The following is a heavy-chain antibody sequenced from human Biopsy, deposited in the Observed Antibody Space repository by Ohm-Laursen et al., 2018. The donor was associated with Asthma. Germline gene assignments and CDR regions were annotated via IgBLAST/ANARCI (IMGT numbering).Heavy chain of an antibody. D-gene: IGHD7-27*01. Sequence: QTLSLTCAVSGGSMSSSSYYWGWIRQPPGKGLEWMGSISYTGSAYHNPSLKSRVTMSVDTSKNPFSLKLSSVTAADTAVYYCARHWDWGSFFDYWGQGTPVTVSS. CDR3: ARHWDWGSFFDY. J-gene: IGHJ4*02. CDR1: GGSMSSSSYY. CDR2: ISYTGSA. V-gene: IGHV4-39*01.